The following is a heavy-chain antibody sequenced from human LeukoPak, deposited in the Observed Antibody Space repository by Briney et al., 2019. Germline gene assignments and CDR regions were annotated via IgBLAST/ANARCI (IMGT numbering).Heavy chain of an antibody. D-gene: IGHD6-13*01. CDR2: ISSSSSYI. V-gene: IGHV3-21*01. CDR3: ARGGIAAPVTP. CDR1: GFTFSSYS. Sequence: GGSLRLSCAASGFTFSSYSMNWVRQAPGKGLEWVSSISSSSSYIYYADSVKGRLTISRDNAKNSLYLQMNSLRAEDTAVYYCARGGIAAPVTPWGQGTLVTVSS. J-gene: IGHJ5*02.